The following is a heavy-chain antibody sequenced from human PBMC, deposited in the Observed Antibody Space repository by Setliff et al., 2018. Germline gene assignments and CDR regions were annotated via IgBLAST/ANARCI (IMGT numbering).Heavy chain of an antibody. CDR2: IYTGGNT. CDR3: ARGGRYSSSSLDY. CDR1: GFTVSGNY. Sequence: PGGSLRLSCAGSGFTVSGNYMHWVRQAPGKGLEWVLVIYTGGNTFYADSVKGRFTISRDNSKNTLYLQMNSLSPEDTAVYYCARGGRYSSSSLDYWGQGTLVTVSS. J-gene: IGHJ4*02. V-gene: IGHV3-53*01. D-gene: IGHD6-6*01.